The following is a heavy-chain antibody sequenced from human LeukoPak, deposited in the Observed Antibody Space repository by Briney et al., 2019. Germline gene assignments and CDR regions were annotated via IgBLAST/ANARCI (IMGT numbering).Heavy chain of an antibody. Sequence: ASVKVSCKASGYTFTSYSMNWVRQAPGQGLEWMGIINPSGGSTSYAQKFQGRVTMTRVMSTSTVYMELSSLRSEDTAVYYCARYCSGASCHWFDPWGQGKLVTVSS. V-gene: IGHV1-46*01. J-gene: IGHJ5*02. CDR3: ARYCSGASCHWFDP. CDR1: GYTFTSYS. D-gene: IGHD2-15*01. CDR2: INPSGGST.